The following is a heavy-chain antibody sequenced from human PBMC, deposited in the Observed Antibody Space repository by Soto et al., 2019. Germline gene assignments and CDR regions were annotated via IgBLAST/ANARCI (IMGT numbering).Heavy chain of an antibody. V-gene: IGHV4-30-4*01. J-gene: IGHJ6*02. Sequence: SETLSLTCTVSGGSISSGDYYWSWIRQPPGKGLEWIGYIYYSGSTYYNPSLKSRVTISVDTSKNQFSLKLSSVTAADTAVYYCVSLTISIPYLDGMDVWGQGTTVTVSS. D-gene: IGHD3-3*01. CDR2: IYYSGST. CDR1: GGSISSGDYY. CDR3: VSLTISIPYLDGMDV.